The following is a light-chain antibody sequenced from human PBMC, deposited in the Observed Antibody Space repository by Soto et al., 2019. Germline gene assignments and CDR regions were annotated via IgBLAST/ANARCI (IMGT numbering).Light chain of an antibody. J-gene: IGKJ4*01. V-gene: IGKV3-11*01. CDR1: QTVSSY. Sequence: EIVLTQSPATLSLSPGEIATLYFSASQTVSSYLAWYQQKAGQAPRPLIYDASNRAPGIPARFSGSGSGTDFTLTISSLEPEDFAVYYCQQRSSWPLTFGGGTKVDIK. CDR3: QQRSSWPLT. CDR2: DAS.